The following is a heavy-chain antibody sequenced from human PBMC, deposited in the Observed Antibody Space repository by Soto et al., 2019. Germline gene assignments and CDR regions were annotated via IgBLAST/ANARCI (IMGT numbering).Heavy chain of an antibody. D-gene: IGHD2-2*01. Sequence: QLQLQESGPRLVKPSETLSLTCSVSGGSISSSSYSWGWIRQPPGKGLEWIGTIYYSGSTHYNPSLEGRVARSAATPDNLLSLRLSSVPAADTAVYYCGRQPGHCGSTTCFGYYSVDVWGQGTKVTVS. V-gene: IGHV4-39*01. CDR1: GGSISSSSYS. CDR2: IYYSGST. J-gene: IGHJ6*02. CDR3: GRQPGHCGSTTCFGYYSVDV.